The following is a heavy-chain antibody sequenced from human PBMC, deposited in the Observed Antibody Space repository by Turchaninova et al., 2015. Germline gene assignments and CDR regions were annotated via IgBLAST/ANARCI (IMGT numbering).Heavy chain of an antibody. D-gene: IGHD5-12*01. J-gene: IGHJ2*01. CDR1: GFPFNVYT. Sequence: VQLVESGGGLVKPGASLRLSCAASGFPFNVYTTNWVRQAPGKGLEWVSSILSDPSRIHYSDSLNGRFTISRDNAKNSLYLQMNSLRAEDTAVYYCARRYEGYYDLWGRGTLVTVSS. CDR2: ILSDPSRI. V-gene: IGHV3-21*06. CDR3: ARRYEGYYDL.